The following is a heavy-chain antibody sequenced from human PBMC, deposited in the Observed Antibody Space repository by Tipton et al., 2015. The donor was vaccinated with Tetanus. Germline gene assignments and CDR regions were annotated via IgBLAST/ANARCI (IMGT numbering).Heavy chain of an antibody. CDR2: IYYSGST. CDR3: ARDPAVLRFLEWLPVWYFAL. D-gene: IGHD3-3*01. CDR1: GSSITSTTHY. J-gene: IGHJ2*01. Sequence: PGLVKPSETLSLTCTVSGSSITSTTHYWGWIRQAPGKGLEWIGIIYYSGSTYYNASLRSRVTILVDTSKSQFSLKLSSVTAADTAVYYCARDPAVLRFLEWLPVWYFALWGRGTLVTVSS. V-gene: IGHV4-39*07.